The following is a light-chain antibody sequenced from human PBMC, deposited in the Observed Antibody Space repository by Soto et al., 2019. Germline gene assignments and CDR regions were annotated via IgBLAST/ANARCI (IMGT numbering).Light chain of an antibody. CDR3: QQAITWPRT. CDR1: QSVNTY. CDR2: DAS. Sequence: EIVMTQSPATLSVSPGERVTLSCRASQSVNTYLAWYQQKAGQAPRLLIHDASTRAAGIPARFSGSGSGTDFTLTIGRLQSEDFAVYYCQQAITWPRTFGQGTRVDIK. V-gene: IGKV3-15*01. J-gene: IGKJ1*01.